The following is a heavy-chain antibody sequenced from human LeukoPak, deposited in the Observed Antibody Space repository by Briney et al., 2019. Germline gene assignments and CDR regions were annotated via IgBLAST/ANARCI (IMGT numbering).Heavy chain of an antibody. CDR1: GCSLSSYY. J-gene: IGHJ6*03. V-gene: IGHV4-59*01. Sequence: SETLSLTCTVSGCSLSSYYWSWLRQPPGKGLEWVGYIYYSGSNNYNPSLKSRVTISVDTSKNQSSLKLSSVTAADTAVYYCAREVLVSYGPYYMDVWGKGTTVTVSS. CDR3: AREVLVSYGPYYMDV. D-gene: IGHD3-16*02. CDR2: IYYSGSN.